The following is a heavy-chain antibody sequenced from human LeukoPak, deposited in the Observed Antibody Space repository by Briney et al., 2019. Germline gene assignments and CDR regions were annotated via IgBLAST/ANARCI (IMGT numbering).Heavy chain of an antibody. Sequence: PGGSLRLSCAASGFTFSSYAMSWVRQAPGKGLEWVSSISSSSSYIYYADSVKGRFTISRDNAKNSLYLQMNSLRAEDTAVYYCARVKGVGSGWYSEPFDYWGQGTLVTVSS. CDR1: GFTFSSYA. CDR3: ARVKGVGSGWYSEPFDY. J-gene: IGHJ4*02. D-gene: IGHD6-19*01. CDR2: ISSSSSYI. V-gene: IGHV3-21*01.